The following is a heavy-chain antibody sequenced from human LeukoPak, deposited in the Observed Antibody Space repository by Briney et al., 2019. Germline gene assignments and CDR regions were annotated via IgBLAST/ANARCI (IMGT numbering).Heavy chain of an antibody. D-gene: IGHD1-26*01. CDR1: GFTFSSYA. J-gene: IGHJ4*02. V-gene: IGHV3-23*01. Sequence: GGSLRLSCAASGFTFSSYAMSWVRQAPGKGLEWVSAINGSGGSTYYADSVKGRFTISRDNSKNTLYLQMNSLRAEDTAVYYCAKDREWELLHYFDYWGQGTLVTVSS. CDR3: AKDREWELLHYFDY. CDR2: INGSGGST.